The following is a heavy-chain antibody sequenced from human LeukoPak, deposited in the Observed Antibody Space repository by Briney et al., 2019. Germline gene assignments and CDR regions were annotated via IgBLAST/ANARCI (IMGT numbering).Heavy chain of an antibody. D-gene: IGHD3-22*01. CDR3: ARVDYYDSSGYYYRTRHEFDY. Sequence: PSETLSLTCTVSGGSISSSSYYWGWIRQPPGKGLEGIGSIYYSGSTYYNPSLKSRVTISVDTSKNQFSLKLSSVTAADTAVYYCARVDYYDSSGYYYRTRHEFDYWGLGTLVTVSS. CDR1: GGSISSSSYY. J-gene: IGHJ4*02. CDR2: IYYSGST. V-gene: IGHV4-39*07.